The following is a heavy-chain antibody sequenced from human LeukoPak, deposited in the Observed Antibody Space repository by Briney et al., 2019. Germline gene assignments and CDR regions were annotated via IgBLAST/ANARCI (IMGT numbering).Heavy chain of an antibody. CDR2: ISDSGIT. V-gene: IGHV4-4*09. D-gene: IGHD2-15*01. Sequence: SETLSLTCTVSGDSVRSAYWTSIRQLPGKGLEWIGYISDSGITDYNPSLKSRLTISVDTSNNKFSLNLHSVTAADTAVYYCAGRGHRYSRDWGQGILVTVSS. CDR1: GDSVRSAY. J-gene: IGHJ1*01. CDR3: AGRGHRYSRD.